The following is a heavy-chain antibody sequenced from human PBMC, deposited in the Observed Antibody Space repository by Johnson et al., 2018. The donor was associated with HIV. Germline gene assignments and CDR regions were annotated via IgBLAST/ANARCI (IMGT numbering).Heavy chain of an antibody. D-gene: IGHD4-17*01. CDR2: INWNGGRT. Sequence: VQLVESGGGLVKPGGSLRLSCAASGFTFSDYYMSWIRQAPGKGLEWVSGINWNGGRTGYADSVKGRFTISRDNVKNSLYLQMNSLRAEDTALYYCARSRGGGDYAPEAFDIWGQGTMVTVSS. CDR3: ARSRGGGDYAPEAFDI. CDR1: GFTFSDYY. J-gene: IGHJ3*02. V-gene: IGHV3-20*04.